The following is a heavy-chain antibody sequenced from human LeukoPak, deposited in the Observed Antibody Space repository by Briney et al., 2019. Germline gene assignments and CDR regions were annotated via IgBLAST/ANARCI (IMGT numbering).Heavy chain of an antibody. V-gene: IGHV4-59*08. CDR2: IYYSGST. CDR3: ARQLWLRWFDP. Sequence: SETLSLTCTVSGGSISSYYWSWLRQPPGKGLEWIGYIYYSGSTNYNPSLKSRVTISVDTSKNQFSLKLSSVTAADTAVYYCARQLWLRWFDPWGQGTLVTVSS. CDR1: GGSISSYY. J-gene: IGHJ5*02. D-gene: IGHD5-18*01.